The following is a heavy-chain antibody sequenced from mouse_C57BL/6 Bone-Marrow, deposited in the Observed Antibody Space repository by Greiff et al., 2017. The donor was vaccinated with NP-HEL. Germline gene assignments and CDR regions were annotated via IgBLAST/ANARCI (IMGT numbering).Heavy chain of an antibody. CDR2: ISNGGGST. CDR3: AREDWYAMDY. CDR1: GFTFSDYY. V-gene: IGHV5-12*01. D-gene: IGHD4-1*01. J-gene: IGHJ4*01. Sequence: EVHLVESGGGLVQPGGSLKLSCAASGFTFSDYYMYWVRQTPEKRLEWVAYISNGGGSTYYPDTVKGRFTISRDNAKNTLYLQMSRLKSEDTAMYYCAREDWYAMDYWGQGTSVTVSS.